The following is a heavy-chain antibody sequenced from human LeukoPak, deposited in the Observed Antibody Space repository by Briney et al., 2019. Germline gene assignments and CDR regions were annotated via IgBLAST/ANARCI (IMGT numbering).Heavy chain of an antibody. J-gene: IGHJ4*02. Sequence: ASVKVSCKASGYTFTNYVVHLVRQAPGQRPEWMGWINAGNGDTKYSQNFQGRVNITRDTSTSIANMELSSLTSEDTDLYYCARDDCGDTCYPGGYWGQGTLVTVSS. CDR1: GYTFTNYV. CDR3: ARDDCGDTCYPGGY. D-gene: IGHD2-21*01. CDR2: INAGNGDT. V-gene: IGHV1-3*01.